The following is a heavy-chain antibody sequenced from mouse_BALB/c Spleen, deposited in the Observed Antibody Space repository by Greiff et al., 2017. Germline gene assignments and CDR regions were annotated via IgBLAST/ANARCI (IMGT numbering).Heavy chain of an antibody. CDR3: ARHRYAMDY. V-gene: IGHV1-69*01. Sequence: VQLQQPGAELVMPGASVKMSCKASGYTFTDYWMHWVKQRPGQGLEWIGAIDTSDSYTSYNQKFKGKATLTVDESSSTAYMQLSSLTSEDSAVYYCARHRYAMDYWGQGTSVTVSS. J-gene: IGHJ4*01. CDR2: IDTSDSYT. CDR1: GYTFTDYW.